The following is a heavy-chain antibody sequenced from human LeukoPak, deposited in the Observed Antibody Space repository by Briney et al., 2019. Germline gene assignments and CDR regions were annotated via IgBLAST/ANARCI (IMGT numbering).Heavy chain of an antibody. D-gene: IGHD3-16*02. CDR1: GFTFSGSA. CDR2: IRSKANSYAT. Sequence: GGSLRLSCAASGFTFSGSAMHWVRQASGKGLEWIGRIRSKANSYATAYAASVKGRFTISRDDSKNTAYLQMNSLKTEDTAVYYCSVAGTFGGVIVHDYWGQGTLVTVSS. J-gene: IGHJ4*02. V-gene: IGHV3-73*01. CDR3: SVAGTFGGVIVHDY.